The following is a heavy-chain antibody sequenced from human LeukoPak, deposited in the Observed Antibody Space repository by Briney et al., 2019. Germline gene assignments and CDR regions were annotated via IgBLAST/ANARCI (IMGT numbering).Heavy chain of an antibody. V-gene: IGHV4-59*01. CDR1: GGSISSYY. J-gene: IGHJ4*02. CDR3: AREGKLAGYFGGLGFNY. Sequence: SETLSLTCTVSGGSISSYYWSWIRQAPGKGLEWIANIDYSGNTIYNPALKSRVTMSVDTSKNQFSLNLTSVTAADTAVYYCAREGKLAGYFGGLGFNYWGQGILVTVSS. D-gene: IGHD6-19*01. CDR2: IDYSGNT.